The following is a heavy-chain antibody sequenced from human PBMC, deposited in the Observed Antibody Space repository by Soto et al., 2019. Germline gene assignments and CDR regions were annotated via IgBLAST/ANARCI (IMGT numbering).Heavy chain of an antibody. CDR2: ISSGGGSK. CDR3: VKDWQYTVHRYSGSPLQVRPPPFIDA. J-gene: IGHJ5*02. Sequence: EVQLLESGGGLVQPGGSLRLSCAASGFTFVDYAMGWVRQAPGKGLEWVSVISSGGGSKHYADSVKGRFTLSRDNSGNTLSFQMNSLGVEDTAIYYCVKDWQYTVHRYSGSPLQVRPPPFIDAWGLGTLVTVSS. D-gene: IGHD1-26*01. CDR1: GFTFVDYA. V-gene: IGHV3-23*01.